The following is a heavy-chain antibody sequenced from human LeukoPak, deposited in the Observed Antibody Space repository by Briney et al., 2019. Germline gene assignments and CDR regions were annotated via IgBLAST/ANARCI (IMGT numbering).Heavy chain of an antibody. CDR3: ARGLRYYYGSGSYLDY. Sequence: SETLSLTCTVSGGSISSSNYYWGWIRQPPGKGLEWIGSIYYSGSTYYSPSLKSRVTISVDTSKNQFSLKLSSVTAADTAVYYCARGLRYYYGSGSYLDYWGQGTLVTVSS. CDR1: GGSISSSNYY. D-gene: IGHD3-10*01. J-gene: IGHJ4*02. V-gene: IGHV4-39*07. CDR2: IYYSGST.